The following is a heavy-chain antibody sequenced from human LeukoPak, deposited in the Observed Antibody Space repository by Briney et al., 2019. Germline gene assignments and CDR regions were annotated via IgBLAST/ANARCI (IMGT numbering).Heavy chain of an antibody. J-gene: IGHJ6*02. Sequence: GGSLRLSCAASGFTFSSYGMHWVCQAPGKGLEWVAVISYDGSNKYYADSVKGRFTISRDNSKNTLYPQMNSLRAEDTAVYYCATGGIGYSYYYGMDVWGQGTTVTVSS. CDR2: ISYDGSNK. D-gene: IGHD5-18*01. CDR1: GFTFSSYG. V-gene: IGHV3-30*03. CDR3: ATGGIGYSYYYGMDV.